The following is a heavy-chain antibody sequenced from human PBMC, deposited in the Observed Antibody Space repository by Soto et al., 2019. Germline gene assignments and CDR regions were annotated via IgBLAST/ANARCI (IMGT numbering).Heavy chain of an antibody. Sequence: EVQLVESGGGLVKPGGSLRLSWAASGFTFTRYSMNWVRQAPGKGLEWVSSISSTTNYIYYGESMKGRFTISRDNAKNSLYLEMNSLRAEDTAVYYCARESEDLTSNFDYWGQGTLVTVSS. CDR3: ARESEDLTSNFDY. V-gene: IGHV3-21*06. J-gene: IGHJ4*02. CDR1: GFTFTRYS. CDR2: ISSTTNYI.